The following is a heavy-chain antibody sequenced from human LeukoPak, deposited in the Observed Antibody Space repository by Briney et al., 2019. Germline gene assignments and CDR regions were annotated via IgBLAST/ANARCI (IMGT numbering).Heavy chain of an antibody. Sequence: SETLSLTCTVSGGSISSGGYYWSWIRQHPGKGLEWIGYIYYSGSTYYNPSLKSRVTISVDTSKNQFSLKLSSVTAADTAVYYCARVTRPLYSSSWYYLDYWGQGTLVTVSS. CDR3: ARVTRPLYSSSWYYLDY. D-gene: IGHD6-13*01. CDR2: IYYSGST. V-gene: IGHV4-31*03. CDR1: GGSISSGGYY. J-gene: IGHJ4*02.